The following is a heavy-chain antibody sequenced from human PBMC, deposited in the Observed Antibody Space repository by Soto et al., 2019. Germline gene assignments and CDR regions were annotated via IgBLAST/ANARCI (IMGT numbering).Heavy chain of an antibody. J-gene: IGHJ4*02. D-gene: IGHD1-26*01. CDR2: FDPEDGET. CDR1: GYTLTELS. CDR3: ATPGWVGATFRALRANYFDY. V-gene: IGHV1-24*01. Sequence: ASVKVSCKVSGYTLTELSMHWVRQAPGKGLEWMGGFDPEDGETIYAQKFQGRVTMNEDTSKDTAYMELSSLRSEDTAVYYCATPGWVGATFRALRANYFDYWGQGTLVTVSS.